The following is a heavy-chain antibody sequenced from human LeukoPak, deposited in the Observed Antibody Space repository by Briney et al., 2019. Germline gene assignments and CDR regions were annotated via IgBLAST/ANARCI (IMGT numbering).Heavy chain of an antibody. Sequence: SETLSLTCAVYGGSFSGYYWSWIRQPPGKGLEWIGEINHSGTTNYNPSLKSRVTISVDTSKNHFSLKLSSVTAADTAVYYCARHGDYSGVDYWGQGTLVTVSS. CDR2: INHSGTT. CDR3: ARHGDYSGVDY. V-gene: IGHV4-34*01. D-gene: IGHD4-17*01. J-gene: IGHJ4*02. CDR1: GGSFSGYY.